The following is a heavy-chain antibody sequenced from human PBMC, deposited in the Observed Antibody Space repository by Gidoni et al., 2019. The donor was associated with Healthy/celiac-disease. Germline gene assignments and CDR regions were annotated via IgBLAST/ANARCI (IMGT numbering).Heavy chain of an antibody. CDR3: ARDGGYCSGGSCYFIDY. J-gene: IGHJ4*02. CDR2: NT. D-gene: IGHD2-15*01. V-gene: IGHV1-8*01. CDR1: GYTFTSYD. Sequence: QVQLVQSGAEVKKPGASVKVSCKASGYTFTSYDINWVRNTGYAQKFQGRVTMTRNTSISTAYMELSSLRSEDTAVYYCARDGGYCSGGSCYFIDYWGQGTLVTVSS.